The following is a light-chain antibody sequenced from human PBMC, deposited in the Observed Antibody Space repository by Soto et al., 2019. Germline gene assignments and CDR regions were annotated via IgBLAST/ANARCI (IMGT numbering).Light chain of an antibody. V-gene: IGKV3-15*01. CDR2: DAS. CDR1: QSVSSH. CDR3: QHYHGWPIT. Sequence: EIMITQSPATLSVSTGEGATVSCRASQSVSSHLAWYQHKPGQAPRLLFYDASTRATGIPARFGGSGSGTEFTLTISSLQSEDFAVYYCQHYHGWPITFGQGTRLEIK. J-gene: IGKJ5*01.